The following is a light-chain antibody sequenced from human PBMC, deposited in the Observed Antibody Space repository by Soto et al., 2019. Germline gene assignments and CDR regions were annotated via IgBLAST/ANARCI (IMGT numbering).Light chain of an antibody. V-gene: IGKV3-20*01. CDR2: NAV. J-gene: IGKJ1*01. CDR1: QSVSGTS. CDR3: QLYNPSPLT. Sequence: EIVLTQSPGTLSLSPGERATLSCRASQSVSGTSLAWYQQKPGQAPRLLIFNAVSRAAGIPDRFSGSGSGTDFSLTISRLEPEDFAMYYCQLYNPSPLTFGQGTKVDIK.